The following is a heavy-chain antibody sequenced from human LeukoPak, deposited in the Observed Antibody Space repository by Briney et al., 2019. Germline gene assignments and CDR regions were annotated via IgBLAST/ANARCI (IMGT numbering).Heavy chain of an antibody. V-gene: IGHV3-33*01. CDR2: IWYDGGNK. J-gene: IGHJ4*02. Sequence: YPGRSLRLSCAASGFTFSIYGMHWVRQAPGKGLEWVAAIWYDGGNKYYADSVKGRFTISRDNAKNSLYLQMNSLRAEDTAVYYCARDPLVGASGGAYDYWGQGTLVTVSS. D-gene: IGHD1-26*01. CDR1: GFTFSIYG. CDR3: ARDPLVGASGGAYDY.